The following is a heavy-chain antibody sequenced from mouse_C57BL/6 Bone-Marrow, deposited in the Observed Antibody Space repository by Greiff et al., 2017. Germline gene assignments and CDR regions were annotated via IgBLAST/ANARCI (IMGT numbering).Heavy chain of an antibody. Sequence: EVKLMESGGGLVKPGGSLKLSCAASGFTFSDYGMHWVRQAPEKGLEWVAYISSGSSTIYYADTVKGRFTISRDNAKNTLFLQMTSLRSEDTAMYYCARPLITTVVATRGPWFAYWGQGTLVTVSA. CDR1: GFTFSDYG. V-gene: IGHV5-17*01. D-gene: IGHD1-1*01. CDR3: ARPLITTVVATRGPWFAY. J-gene: IGHJ3*01. CDR2: ISSGSSTI.